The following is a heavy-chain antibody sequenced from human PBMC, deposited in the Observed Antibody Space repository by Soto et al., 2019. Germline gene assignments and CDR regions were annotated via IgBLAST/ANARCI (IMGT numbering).Heavy chain of an antibody. CDR2: IIPIFGTA. CDR1: GGTFSSYA. Sequence: QVQLVQSGAEVKKPGSSVKVSCKASGGTFSSYAITWVRQAPGQGLEWMGGIIPIFGTADYAQKFQGRVTITADESTSTAYMELSSLRSEDTAVHYCASPVATVYYYYGMDVWGQGTTVTVSS. J-gene: IGHJ6*02. CDR3: ASPVATVYYYYGMDV. V-gene: IGHV1-69*12. D-gene: IGHD2-21*02.